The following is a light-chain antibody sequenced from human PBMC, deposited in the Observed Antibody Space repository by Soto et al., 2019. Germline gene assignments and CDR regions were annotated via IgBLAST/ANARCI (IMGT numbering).Light chain of an antibody. J-gene: IGLJ2*01. CDR1: SCDVGGYNY. CDR2: DVS. V-gene: IGLV2-14*01. CDR3: SSYTSSSTLDVV. Sequence: QSALTQPASVSGSPGQSISISSTGTSCDVGGYNYVSWYQQHPGKAPKLMIYDVSNRPSGVSNRFSGSKSGNTASLTISGLQAKHEADYYCSSYTSSSTLDVVFGGGTKLTVL.